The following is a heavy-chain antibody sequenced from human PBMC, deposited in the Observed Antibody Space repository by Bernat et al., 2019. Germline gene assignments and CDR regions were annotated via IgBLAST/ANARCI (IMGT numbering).Heavy chain of an antibody. CDR1: GFTFSSYE. D-gene: IGHD3-3*01. CDR3: GAVRWLDY. Sequence: EVQVVESGGALVQPGGSLRLSCAASGFTFSSYEMNWVRQAPGKGLEWVSYISSSGNTIYYADSVKGRFTISRDNAKNSLFLQMNSLRAEDTAVYYCGAVRWLDYRGQGTLVTVSS. J-gene: IGHJ4*02. V-gene: IGHV3-48*03. CDR2: ISSSGNTI.